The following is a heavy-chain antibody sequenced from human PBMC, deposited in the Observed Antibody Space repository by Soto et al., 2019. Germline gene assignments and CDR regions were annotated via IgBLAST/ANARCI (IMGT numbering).Heavy chain of an antibody. V-gene: IGHV3-48*03. Sequence: GGSLRLCCAASGFTFSSYEMNWVRQAPGKGLEWVSYISSSGSTIYYTDSVKGRFTISRDNAKNSLYLQMNSLRAEDTAVYYCAPGIAVAAGYAGYWGQGTLVTVSS. J-gene: IGHJ4*02. D-gene: IGHD6-19*01. CDR2: ISSSGSTI. CDR1: GFTFSSYE. CDR3: APGIAVAAGYAGY.